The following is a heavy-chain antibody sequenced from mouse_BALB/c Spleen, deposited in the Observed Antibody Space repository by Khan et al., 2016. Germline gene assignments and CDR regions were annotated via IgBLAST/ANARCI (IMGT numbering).Heavy chain of an antibody. CDR2: INPSNGGT. CDR1: GYTFTSYY. V-gene: IGHV1S81*02. J-gene: IGHJ3*01. Sequence: VELVESGAELVKPGASVKLSCKASGYTFTSYYMYWVKQRPGQGLEWIGEINPSNGGTNFNEKFKSKATLTVDKSSSTAYMQLSSLTSEDSAVYYCTRAGEYDKTWFAYWGQGTLVTVSA. CDR3: TRAGEYDKTWFAY. D-gene: IGHD2-14*01.